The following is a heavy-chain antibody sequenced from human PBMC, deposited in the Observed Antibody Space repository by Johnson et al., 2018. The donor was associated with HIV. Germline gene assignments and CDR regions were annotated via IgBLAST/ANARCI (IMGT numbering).Heavy chain of an antibody. CDR1: GFSFDDYG. CDR3: AREEGNYGDSFTVDAFDI. Sequence: VQLVESGGGLVQPGRSLRLSCAASGFSFDDYGMHWVRQAPGKGLQWVSGISWNSGSIGYADSVKGRFTISRDNAKNSLYLQMNNLRAEDTALYYCAREEGNYGDSFTVDAFDIWGQVTMVTVS. J-gene: IGHJ3*02. D-gene: IGHD4-17*01. CDR2: ISWNSGSI. V-gene: IGHV3-9*01.